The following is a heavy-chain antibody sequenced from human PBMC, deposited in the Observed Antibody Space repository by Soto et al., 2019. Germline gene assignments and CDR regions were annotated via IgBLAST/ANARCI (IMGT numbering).Heavy chain of an antibody. D-gene: IGHD2-8*01. V-gene: IGHV3-9*01. Sequence: PGGSLRLSCAASGFSFGDYAMHWVRQRPGKGLEWVSGISWNSGSIGYADSVKGRFTMSRDNAKNSLYLQMNSLRAEDTALYYCAKDRNGRYYYAMDVWGRGTTVTVSS. CDR1: GFSFGDYA. J-gene: IGHJ6*02. CDR3: AKDRNGRYYYAMDV. CDR2: ISWNSGSI.